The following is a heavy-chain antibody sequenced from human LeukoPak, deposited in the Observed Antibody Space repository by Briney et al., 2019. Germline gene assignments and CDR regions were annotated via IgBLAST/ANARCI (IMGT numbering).Heavy chain of an antibody. V-gene: IGHV3-11*04. J-gene: IGHJ4*02. Sequence: GGSLRLSCAASGFTFSDYCMSWIRQAPGKGLEWVSYISISGSTIYYADSVKGRFTISRDNAKNSLYLQMSRLTAEGAAVYYGMSELRTAMVFDSWAQGTLVTVSS. D-gene: IGHD5-18*01. CDR2: ISISGSTI. CDR3: MSELRTAMVFDS. CDR1: GFTFSDYC.